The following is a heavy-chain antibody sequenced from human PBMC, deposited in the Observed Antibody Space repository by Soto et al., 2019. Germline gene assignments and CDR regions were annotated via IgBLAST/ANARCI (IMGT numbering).Heavy chain of an antibody. CDR1: GGTFSSYA. Sequence: ASVKVSCKASGGTFSSYAISWVRQAPGQGLEWMGGIIPIFGTANYAQKFQGRVTITADKSTSTAYMELSSLRSEDTAVYYCARGYYYDSSGYYLRGYAFDIWGQGTMVT. CDR3: ARGYYYDSSGYYLRGYAFDI. J-gene: IGHJ3*02. CDR2: IIPIFGTA. V-gene: IGHV1-69*06. D-gene: IGHD3-22*01.